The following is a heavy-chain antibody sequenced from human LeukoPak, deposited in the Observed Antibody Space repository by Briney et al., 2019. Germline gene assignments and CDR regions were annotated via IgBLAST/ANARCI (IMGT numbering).Heavy chain of an antibody. CDR1: GGPISSASYY. V-gene: IGHV4-61*09. Sequence: SQTLSLTCTVSGGPISSASYYWSWIRQPAGKGLEWIGHIYTSGSTGYNPSLKSRVTISVDTSKNQFSLKLSPVTAADTAVYYCARELYYDFWSVQGWFDPWGQGTLVTVSS. D-gene: IGHD3-3*01. CDR3: ARELYYDFWSVQGWFDP. J-gene: IGHJ5*02. CDR2: IYTSGST.